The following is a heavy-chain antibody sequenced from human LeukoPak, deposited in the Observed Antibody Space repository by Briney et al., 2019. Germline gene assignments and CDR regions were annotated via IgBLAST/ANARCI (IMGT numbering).Heavy chain of an antibody. CDR2: IFGSGGSP. Sequence: GGSLRLSCEASGFTFGSHAMYWVRQAPGKGLEWVAGIFGSGGSPHYADPVKGRFTISGDNSRNTVYLQINSLRAEDTAVYYCGKTTVGYSSGQKPAWPVDYWGQGTLVTVSS. CDR1: GFTFGSHA. D-gene: IGHD5-18*01. V-gene: IGHV3-23*01. J-gene: IGHJ4*02. CDR3: GKTTVGYSSGQKPAWPVDY.